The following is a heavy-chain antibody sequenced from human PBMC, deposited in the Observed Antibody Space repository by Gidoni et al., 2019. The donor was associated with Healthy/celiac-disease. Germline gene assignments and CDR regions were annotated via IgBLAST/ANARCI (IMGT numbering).Heavy chain of an antibody. D-gene: IGHD5-18*01. J-gene: IGHJ5*02. Sequence: EVQLVESGGGLVKPGGSLRLSWSASGFTFSSYSMNWVRQAPGKGLVWVSSISSSSSYLYYADSGKGRFTIARDNAKNSLYLQMNSLRDEDTAVYYCARVSDGSIKFDPWGQGTLVTVSS. CDR2: ISSSSSYL. CDR1: GFTFSSYS. CDR3: ARVSDGSIKFDP. V-gene: IGHV3-21*01.